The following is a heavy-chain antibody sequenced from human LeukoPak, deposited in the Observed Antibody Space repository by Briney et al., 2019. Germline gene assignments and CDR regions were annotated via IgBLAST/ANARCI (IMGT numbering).Heavy chain of an antibody. D-gene: IGHD1-7*01. Sequence: GGSLRLSCAASGFTFSSYGMHWVRQAPGKGLEWVAFIRYDGSNKYYTDSVKGRFTISRDNSKNTVYLQMNSLRAEDTAVYYCARLVTGTNYFDYWGQGSLVTVSS. V-gene: IGHV3-30*02. J-gene: IGHJ4*02. CDR3: ARLVTGTNYFDY. CDR2: IRYDGSNK. CDR1: GFTFSSYG.